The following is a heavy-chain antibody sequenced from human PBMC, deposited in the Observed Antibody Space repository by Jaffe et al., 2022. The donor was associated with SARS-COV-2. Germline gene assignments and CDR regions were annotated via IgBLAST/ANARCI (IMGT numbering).Heavy chain of an antibody. D-gene: IGHD3-10*01. CDR3: ARVGITMVRGVFSFSARVDYYYMDV. J-gene: IGHJ6*03. V-gene: IGHV3-11*01. Sequence: QVQLVESGGGLVKPGGSLRLSCAASGFTFSDYYMSWIRQAPGKGLEWVSYISSSGSTIYYADSVKGRFTISRDNAKNSLYLQMNSLRAEDTAVYYCARVGITMVRGVFSFSARVDYYYMDVWGKGTTVTVSS. CDR2: ISSSGSTI. CDR1: GFTFSDYY.